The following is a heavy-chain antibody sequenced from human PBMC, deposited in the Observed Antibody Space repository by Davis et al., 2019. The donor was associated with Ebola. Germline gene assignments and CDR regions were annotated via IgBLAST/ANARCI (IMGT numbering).Heavy chain of an antibody. Sequence: GGSLRLSCAASGFIFSTYVMSWVRQAPGKGLEWVSTYGTSADSYYADSVKGRFTISRDNAKNSLFLQMNSLRDEDTAVYCCARDGYSNDWGDYWGQGTLVTVSS. CDR1: GFIFSTYV. J-gene: IGHJ4*02. D-gene: IGHD6-19*01. CDR3: ARDGYSNDWGDY. V-gene: IGHV3-69-1*01. CDR2: YGTSADS.